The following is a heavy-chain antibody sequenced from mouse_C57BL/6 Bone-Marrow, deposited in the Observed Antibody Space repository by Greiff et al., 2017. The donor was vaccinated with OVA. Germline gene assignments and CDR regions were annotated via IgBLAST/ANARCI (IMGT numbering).Heavy chain of an antibody. J-gene: IGHJ1*03. CDR2: IDPENGDT. D-gene: IGHD2-2*01. CDR1: GFNIKDDY. Sequence: VQLQQSGAELVRPGASVKLSCTASGFNIKDDYMHWVKQRPEQGLEWIGWIDPENGDTEYASKFQGKATITADTSSNTAYLQLSSLPSEDTAVYYCTGGLRRYFDVWGTGTTVTVSS. CDR3: TGGLRRYFDV. V-gene: IGHV14-4*01.